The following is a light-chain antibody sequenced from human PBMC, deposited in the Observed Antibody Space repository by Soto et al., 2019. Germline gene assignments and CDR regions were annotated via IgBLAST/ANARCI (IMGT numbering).Light chain of an antibody. Sequence: EIVLTQSPGTLSLSPGERATLSCRASQSRYDSYLAWYQQKPGQPPRLLIYAVSSRGYGVPDRFSGSGSGTDFTLTISRLEPEDFAVYYCQHYGYPQWTFGQGTKVEIK. CDR3: QHYGYPQWT. J-gene: IGKJ1*01. V-gene: IGKV3-20*01. CDR2: AVS. CDR1: QSRYDSY.